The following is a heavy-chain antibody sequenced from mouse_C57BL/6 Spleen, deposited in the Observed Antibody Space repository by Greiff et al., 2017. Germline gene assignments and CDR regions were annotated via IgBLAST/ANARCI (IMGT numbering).Heavy chain of an antibody. CDR3: ARPAYGKVYFDY. V-gene: IGHV1-80*01. CDR2: IYPGDGDT. J-gene: IGHJ2*01. D-gene: IGHD2-1*01. CDR1: GYAFSSYW. Sequence: VQGVESGAELVKPGASVKISCKASGYAFSSYWMNWVKQRPGKGLEWIGQIYPGDGDTNYNGKFKGKATLTADKSSSTAYMQLSSLTSEDSAVYFCARPAYGKVYFDYWGQGTTLTVSS.